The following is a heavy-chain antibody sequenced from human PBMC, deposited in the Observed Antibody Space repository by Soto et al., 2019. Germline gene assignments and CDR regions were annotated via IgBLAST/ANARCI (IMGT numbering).Heavy chain of an antibody. Sequence: GASVKVSCKASGYTFTGYYMHWVRQAPGQGLEWMGWINPNSGGTNYAQKFQGRVTMTRDTSISTAYMELSRLRSDDTAVYYCARSRITIFGVVRYYYGMDVWGQGTTVTVSS. V-gene: IGHV1-2*02. J-gene: IGHJ6*02. D-gene: IGHD3-3*01. CDR2: INPNSGGT. CDR1: GYTFTGYY. CDR3: ARSRITIFGVVRYYYGMDV.